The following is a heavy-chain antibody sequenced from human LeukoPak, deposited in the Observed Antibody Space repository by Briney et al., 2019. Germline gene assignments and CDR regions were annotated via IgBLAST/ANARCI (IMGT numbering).Heavy chain of an antibody. Sequence: GGSLRLSCAASGFTVSSNYMSWVRQAPGKGLEWVSVIYTGGSTYYADSVKGRFTISRDNSKNTLYLQMNSLRAEDTAVYYCASAKNYCYYMDVWGKGTTVTVSS. CDR2: IYTGGST. CDR1: GFTVSSNY. CDR3: ASAKNYCYYMDV. J-gene: IGHJ6*03. V-gene: IGHV3-53*01.